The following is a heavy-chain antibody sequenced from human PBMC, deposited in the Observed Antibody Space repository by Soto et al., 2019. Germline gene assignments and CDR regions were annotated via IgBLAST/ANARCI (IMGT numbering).Heavy chain of an antibody. CDR3: ARGGITGTPYYFDY. CDR2: ISYDGSNK. CDR1: GFTFSSYA. J-gene: IGHJ4*02. V-gene: IGHV3-30-3*01. Sequence: QVQLVESGGGVVQPGRSLRLSCAASGFTFSSYAMHWVRQAPGKGLEWVAVISYDGSNKYYADSVKGRFTISRDNSKNTLYLQMNSLRAEDTAVYYCARGGITGTPYYFDYWGQGTLVTVSS. D-gene: IGHD1-7*01.